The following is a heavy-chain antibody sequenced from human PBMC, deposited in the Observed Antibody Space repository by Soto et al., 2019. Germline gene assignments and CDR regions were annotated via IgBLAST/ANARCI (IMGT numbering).Heavy chain of an antibody. D-gene: IGHD7-27*01. J-gene: IGHJ4*02. CDR2: ISSRSDI. V-gene: IGHV3-21*01. Sequence: GGSLRLSCVGSGFTFSTYSINWVRQAPGKGLEWVSSISSRSDIYYADSVKGRFTISRDNAKNSVSLQMNSLRAEDTAVYYCARDPKTSGGQHWAFNYFDSWGQGTLVTVSS. CDR1: GFTFSTYS. CDR3: ARDPKTSGGQHWAFNYFDS.